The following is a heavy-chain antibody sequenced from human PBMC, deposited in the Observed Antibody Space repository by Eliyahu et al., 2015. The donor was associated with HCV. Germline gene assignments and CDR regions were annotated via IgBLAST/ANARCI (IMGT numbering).Heavy chain of an antibody. CDR1: GGSFTGYY. Sequence: QVQLQQWGAGLLTPSETLSLTCGVYGGSFTGYYWTWIRQPPGKGLEWIGEINHSGITNYSPSLKSRVTISVDTSKNQVSLRMGSVTAADTAVYYCARGRWELRFRPRYMDVWGQGTTVTISS. J-gene: IGHJ6*02. D-gene: IGHD1-26*01. CDR2: INHSGIT. CDR3: ARGRWELRFRPRYMDV. V-gene: IGHV4-34*01.